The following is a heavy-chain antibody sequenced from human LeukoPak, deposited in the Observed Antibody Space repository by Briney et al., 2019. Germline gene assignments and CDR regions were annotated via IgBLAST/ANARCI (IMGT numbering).Heavy chain of an antibody. CDR3: VRASAHSGGAFDI. CDR2: VSHSGFNKSNGDIT. J-gene: IGHJ3*02. V-gene: IGHV4-59*01. CDR1: GGSISKDY. Sequence: SETLPLTCTVSGGSISKDYWSWIRQPPGKGLEWVGYVSHSGFNKSNGDITVYNPSLESRVTTSRDTSKNQFSLKLSSVTAADTAVYYCVRASAHSGGAFDIWGQGTVVTVSS. D-gene: IGHD2-15*01.